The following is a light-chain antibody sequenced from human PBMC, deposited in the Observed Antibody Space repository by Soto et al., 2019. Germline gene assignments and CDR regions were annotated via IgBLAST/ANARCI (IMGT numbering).Light chain of an antibody. CDR3: SSYAGRNIGVV. V-gene: IGLV2-8*01. CDR1: SSDVGGYNY. CDR2: EVS. J-gene: IGLJ2*01. Sequence: QSVLTQPPSASGSRGQSVTISCTGTSSDVGGYNYVSWYQQQPGKAPKLMIYEVSKRPSGVPDRFSGSKSGNAASLTVSGLRAEDEADYFCSSYAGRNIGVVFGGGTKLTVL.